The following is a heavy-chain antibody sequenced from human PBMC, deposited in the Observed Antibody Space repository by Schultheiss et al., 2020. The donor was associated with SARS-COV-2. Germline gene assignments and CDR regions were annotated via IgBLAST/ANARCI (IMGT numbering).Heavy chain of an antibody. CDR2: ISSSSTI. Sequence: GGSLRLSCAASGFTFSSYSMNWVRQAPGKGLEWVSYISSSSTIYYADSVKGRFTISRDNAKNSLYLQMNSLRAEDTAVYYCARAGTTFPRAEYYYYGMDVWGQGTTVTVSS. D-gene: IGHD1-7*01. CDR1: GFTFSSYS. CDR3: ARAGTTFPRAEYYYYGMDV. V-gene: IGHV3-48*04. J-gene: IGHJ6*02.